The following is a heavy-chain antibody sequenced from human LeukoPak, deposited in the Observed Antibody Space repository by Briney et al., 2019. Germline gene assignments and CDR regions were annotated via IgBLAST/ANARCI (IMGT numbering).Heavy chain of an antibody. CDR2: IKQDGSEK. CDR3: ARGDDYYESSGYEDY. V-gene: IGHV3-7*01. J-gene: IGHJ4*02. D-gene: IGHD3-22*01. CDR1: GLTFSSHW. Sequence: GGSLRLSCAASGLTFSSHWMSWVRQAPGMGLEWVANIKQDGSEKNYVDSVKGRFTISRDNAQNSLYLQMISLRAEDTAVYYCARGDDYYESSGYEDYWGQGTLVTVSS.